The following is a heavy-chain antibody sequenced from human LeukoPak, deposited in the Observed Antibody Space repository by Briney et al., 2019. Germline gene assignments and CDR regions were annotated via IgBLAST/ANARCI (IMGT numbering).Heavy chain of an antibody. V-gene: IGHV3-53*01. CDR3: ARETYDSSGYYWFDP. CDR1: GFTVSSNY. CDR2: IYSGGST. D-gene: IGHD3-22*01. J-gene: IGHJ5*02. Sequence: GGSLRLPCAASGFTVSSNYMSWVRQAPGKGLEWASVIYSGGSTYYADSVKGRFTISRDNSKNTLYLQMNSLRAEDTAVYYCARETYDSSGYYWFDPWGQGTLVTVSS.